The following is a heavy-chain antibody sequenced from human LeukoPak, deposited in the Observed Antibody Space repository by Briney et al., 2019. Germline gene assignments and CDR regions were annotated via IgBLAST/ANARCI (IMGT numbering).Heavy chain of an antibody. Sequence: SETLSLTCTVSGGSISSYYWSWIRQPPGKGLEWIGYIYYSGSTNYNPSLRSRVTISVDTSKNQFSLKLSSVTAADTAVYYCARVLGYCSGGGCSEYFQHWGQGTLVTVSS. V-gene: IGHV4-59*01. CDR3: ARVLGYCSGGGCSEYFQH. CDR2: IYYSGST. CDR1: GGSISSYY. J-gene: IGHJ1*01. D-gene: IGHD2-15*01.